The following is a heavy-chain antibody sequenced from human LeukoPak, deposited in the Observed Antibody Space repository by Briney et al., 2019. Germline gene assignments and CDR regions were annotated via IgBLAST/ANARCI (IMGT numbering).Heavy chain of an antibody. D-gene: IGHD3-22*01. CDR3: ASGQIDYYDSSGYYLNLPNY. J-gene: IGHJ4*02. CDR1: GGSISSGGYY. V-gene: IGHV4-61*08. Sequence: PSETLSLTCTVSGGSISSGGYYWSWIRQPPGKGLEWIGYIYYSGSTNYNPSLKSRVTISVDTSKNQFSLKLSSVTAADTAVYYCASGQIDYYDSSGYYLNLPNYWGQGTLVTVSS. CDR2: IYYSGST.